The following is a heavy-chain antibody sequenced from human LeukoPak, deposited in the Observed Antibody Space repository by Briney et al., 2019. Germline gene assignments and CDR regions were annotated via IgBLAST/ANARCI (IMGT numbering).Heavy chain of an antibody. CDR2: IYYSGRT. CDR1: GGSISSSSYY. Sequence: SETLPLTCTVSGGSISSSSYYWGWISPPPGKGLEWIASIYYSGRTNYNPSIKSRVTISVDKSKNQFSLKRSSVPAADTAMYYCAGSGGYYYYYGMDVWGQGTTVTVSS. J-gene: IGHJ6*02. V-gene: IGHV4-39*07. CDR3: AGSGGYYYYYGMDV. D-gene: IGHD1-26*01.